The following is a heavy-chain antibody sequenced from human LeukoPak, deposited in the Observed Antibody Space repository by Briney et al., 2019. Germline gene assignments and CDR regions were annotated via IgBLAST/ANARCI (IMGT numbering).Heavy chain of an antibody. D-gene: IGHD2-21*02. J-gene: IGHJ4*02. V-gene: IGHV5-51*01. CDR1: GYSFSNYW. CDR3: AIPPGYCGNDCSFDH. Sequence: GESLKLSCEGSGYSFSNYWIGWVRQMPGKGLEWXXXIYPGDYETRYSPSFQGLVTISVDKSISTAYLQWSSLKASDTAMYYCAIPPGYCGNDCSFDHWGQGTLVTVSS. CDR2: IYPGDYET.